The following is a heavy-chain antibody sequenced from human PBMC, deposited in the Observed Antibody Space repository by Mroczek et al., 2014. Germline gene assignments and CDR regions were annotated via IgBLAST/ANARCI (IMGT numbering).Heavy chain of an antibody. J-gene: IGHJ6*03. CDR3: ARSRLRPYYYYYMDV. Sequence: QVQLQESGPGLVKPSETLSLTCTVSGGSISSYYWSWIRQPPGKGLEWIGYIYYSGSTNYNPSLKSRVTISVDTSKNQFSLKLSSVTAADTAVYYCARSRLRPYYYYYMDVWGKGTTVTVSS. CDR2: IYYSGST. D-gene: IGHD5-12*01. V-gene: IGHV4-59*01. CDR1: GGSISSYY.